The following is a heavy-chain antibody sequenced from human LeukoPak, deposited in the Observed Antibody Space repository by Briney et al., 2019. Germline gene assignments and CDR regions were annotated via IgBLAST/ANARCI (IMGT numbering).Heavy chain of an antibody. CDR3: AKTPCGADCYTTFDY. J-gene: IGHJ4*02. CDR1: GFTFSSYD. Sequence: GGSMRLSCEASGFTFSSYDMNWVRQAPGKGLEWVSVISGSGGSTDYANPVKGLFSISRDNSKNTLYLQMNSLRAEDTAVYYCAKTPCGADCYTTFDYWGQGALVTVSS. V-gene: IGHV3-23*01. CDR2: ISGSGGST. D-gene: IGHD2-21*02.